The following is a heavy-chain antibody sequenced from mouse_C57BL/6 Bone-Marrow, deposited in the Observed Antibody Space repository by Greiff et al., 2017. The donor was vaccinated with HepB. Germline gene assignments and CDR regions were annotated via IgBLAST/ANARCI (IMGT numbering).Heavy chain of an antibody. CDR1: GFTFPDYY. V-gene: IGHV7-3*01. Sequence: VQVVESGGGLVQPGGSLSLSCAASGFTFPDYYMSWVRQPPGKALEWLGFIRNKANGYTTEYSASVKGRFTISRDNSQSILYLQMNALRAEDSATYYCARSDLDYWGQGTSVTVSS. CDR3: ARSDLDY. CDR2: IRNKANGYTT. J-gene: IGHJ4*01.